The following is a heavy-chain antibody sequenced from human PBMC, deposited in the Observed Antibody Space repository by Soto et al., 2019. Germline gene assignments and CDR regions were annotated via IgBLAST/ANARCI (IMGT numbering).Heavy chain of an antibody. J-gene: IGHJ5*02. D-gene: IGHD2-21*01. CDR2: IGQDGSQR. V-gene: IGHV3-7*01. CDR3: ASARHIGP. Sequence: LRLSCTASGFTFSNYWMSWVRQAPGKGLEWVANIGQDGSQRNYVDSVKGRFTTSRDNAENSLYLQMNSLRAEDTAIYYCASARHIGPWGQGTLVTVSS. CDR1: GFTFSNYW.